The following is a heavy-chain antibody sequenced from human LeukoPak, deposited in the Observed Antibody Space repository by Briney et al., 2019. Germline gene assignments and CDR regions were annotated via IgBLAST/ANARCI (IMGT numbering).Heavy chain of an antibody. J-gene: IGHJ4*02. CDR3: ARLGGYCSNGVCYTGYFDD. CDR2: IYYSGST. CDR1: GGSISSHY. D-gene: IGHD2-8*01. Sequence: SETLSLTCTASGGSISSHYWSWIRQTPGKGLECIGYIYYSGSTNYYPSLKSRVTILVDMSKNQFSLKLSSVTAADTAVYYCARLGGYCSNGVCYTGYFDDWDQGALVTVSS. V-gene: IGHV4-59*08.